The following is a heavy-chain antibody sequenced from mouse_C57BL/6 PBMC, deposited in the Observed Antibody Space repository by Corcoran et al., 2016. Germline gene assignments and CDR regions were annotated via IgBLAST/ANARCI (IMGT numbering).Heavy chain of an antibody. CDR3: ARGDYYGSRFFDY. D-gene: IGHD1-1*01. CDR2: IYPGDGDT. J-gene: IGHJ2*01. V-gene: IGHV1-80*01. Sequence: QVQLQQSGAELVKPGASVKISCKASGYAFSSYWMNWVKQRPGKGLEWIGQIYPGDGDTNYNGKFKGKATLTADKSSSTAYMQLSSLTSEDSAVYFCARGDYYGSRFFDYWGQGTTLTVSS. CDR1: GYAFSSYW.